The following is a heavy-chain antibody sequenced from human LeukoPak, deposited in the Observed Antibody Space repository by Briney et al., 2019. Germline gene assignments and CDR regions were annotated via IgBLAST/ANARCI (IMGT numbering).Heavy chain of an antibody. CDR2: IYYSGST. CDR1: AGSTRGYF. D-gene: IGHD3-22*01. J-gene: IGHJ3*02. CDR3: ARHMTVTYDAFDI. Sequence: PSETLSLTCIVSAGSTRGYFWSWIRQPPGKGLEWIGYIYYSGSTKYNPSLQSRVTISVDTSERQFSLKLSSETAADTAAYYCARHMTVTYDAFDIWGQGTMVTVSS. V-gene: IGHV4-59*08.